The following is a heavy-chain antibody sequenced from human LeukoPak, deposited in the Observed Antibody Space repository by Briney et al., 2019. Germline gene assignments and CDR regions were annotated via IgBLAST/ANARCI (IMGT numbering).Heavy chain of an antibody. V-gene: IGHV1-46*01. CDR2: INPTGTGT. Sequence: ASVKVSCKASGYTFINNWMHWVRQAPGQGLEWIGLINPTGTGTLYAQKFQGRVTMTTDTSTSTAYMELRSLRSDDTAVYYCARYSEWLANFDYWGQGTLVTVSS. CDR1: GYTFINNW. CDR3: ARYSEWLANFDY. J-gene: IGHJ4*02. D-gene: IGHD6-19*01.